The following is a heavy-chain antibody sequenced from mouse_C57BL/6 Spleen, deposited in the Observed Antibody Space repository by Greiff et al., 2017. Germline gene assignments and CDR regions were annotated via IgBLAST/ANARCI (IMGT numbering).Heavy chain of an antibody. D-gene: IGHD1-1*01. Sequence: VKLQQPGAELVRPGSSVKLSCKASGYTFTSYWMDWVKQRPGQGLEWIGNIYPSDSETHYNQKFKDKATLTVDKSSSTAYMQLSSLTSEDSAVYYCAREEYYGSSGLGYWGQGSTRTGSA. CDR2: IYPSDSET. CDR1: GYTFTSYW. J-gene: IGHJ2*01. CDR3: AREEYYGSSGLGY. V-gene: IGHV1-61*01.